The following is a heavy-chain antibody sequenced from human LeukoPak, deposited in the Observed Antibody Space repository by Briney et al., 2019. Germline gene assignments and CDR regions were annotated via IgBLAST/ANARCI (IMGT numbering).Heavy chain of an antibody. D-gene: IGHD5/OR15-5a*01. CDR2: IYPDDSDT. CDR1: GYTFSKFW. J-gene: IGHJ4*02. CDR3: ARVYGYPSTWIDY. V-gene: IGHV5-51*01. Sequence: GESLRISCKASGYTFSKFWISWVRQRPGKGLEWMGNIYPDDSDTTYSPPFQGQVTISADRSTGIVYLQLSSLQASDTATYYCARVYGYPSTWIDYWGQGTLMTVSS.